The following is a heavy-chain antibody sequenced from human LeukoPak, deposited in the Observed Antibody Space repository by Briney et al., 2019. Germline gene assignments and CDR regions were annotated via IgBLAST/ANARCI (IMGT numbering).Heavy chain of an antibody. J-gene: IGHJ4*02. CDR2: INSDGSST. CDR1: GFTFSSYW. V-gene: IGHV3-74*01. Sequence: GGSLRLSCAASGFTFSSYWMHWVRQAPGKGLVWVSRINSDGSSTSYADSVKGRFTISRDNAKNSLYLQMNSLRAEDTAFYYCATDQYSSNWYYFDYWGQGTLVTVSS. D-gene: IGHD6-13*01. CDR3: ATDQYSSNWYYFDY.